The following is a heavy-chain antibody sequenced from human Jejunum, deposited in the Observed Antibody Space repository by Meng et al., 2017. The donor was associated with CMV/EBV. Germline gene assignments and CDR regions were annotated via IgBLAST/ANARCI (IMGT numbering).Heavy chain of an antibody. Sequence: YTMHWVRQAPGEGLEWVAAISYDGSREYYADSVKGRFTISRDNSKNTLYLQINSLRKGDAAVYYCARDSQPPPTYDFWSNNMCDPWGQGTLVTVSS. V-gene: IGHV3-30-3*01. CDR3: ARDSQPPPTYDFWSNNMCDP. CDR2: ISYDGSRE. D-gene: IGHD3-3*01. CDR1: YT. J-gene: IGHJ5*02.